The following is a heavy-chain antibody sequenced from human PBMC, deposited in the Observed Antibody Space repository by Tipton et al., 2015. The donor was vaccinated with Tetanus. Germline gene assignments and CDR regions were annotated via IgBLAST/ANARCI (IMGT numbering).Heavy chain of an antibody. Sequence: LRLSCSVSGGSLSTYFWTWIRQPPGKGLEWVGYIYYSGSTNYNPSLKSRVTISVDTSKNQFSLKLSSVTAADTAVYYCARGPSVAYCSGGSCPVWFDPWGQGTLVTVSS. CDR3: ARGPSVAYCSGGSCPVWFDP. J-gene: IGHJ5*02. V-gene: IGHV4-59*01. CDR2: IYYSGST. CDR1: GGSLSTYF. D-gene: IGHD2-15*01.